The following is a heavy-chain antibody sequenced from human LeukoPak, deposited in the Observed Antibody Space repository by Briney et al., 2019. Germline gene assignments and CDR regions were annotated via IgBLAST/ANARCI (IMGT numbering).Heavy chain of an antibody. Sequence: SETLSLTCAVSGYSISSGYYWGWIRQPPGKGLEWIGSIYHSGSTNYNPSLKSRVTISVDTSKNQFSLKLSSVTAADTAVYYCARGGSRSSGYFDYWGQGTLVTVSS. CDR3: ARGGSRSSGYFDY. CDR1: GYSISSGYY. J-gene: IGHJ4*02. CDR2: IYHSGST. V-gene: IGHV4-38-2*01. D-gene: IGHD6-19*01.